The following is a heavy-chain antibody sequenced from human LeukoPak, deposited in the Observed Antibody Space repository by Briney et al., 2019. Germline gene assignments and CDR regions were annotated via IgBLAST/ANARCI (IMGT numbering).Heavy chain of an antibody. V-gene: IGHV1-69*06. CDR2: IIPIFGTA. CDR1: GGTFSSYA. D-gene: IGHD3-9*01. J-gene: IGHJ4*02. Sequence: SVKVSCKASGGTFSSYAISWVRQAPGQGLEWMGGIIPIFGTANYAQKFQGRVTITADKSTSTAYMELSSLRSEDTAVYYCARGAHDILPVSFGYSFDYWGQGTLVTVSS. CDR3: ARGAHDILPVSFGYSFDY.